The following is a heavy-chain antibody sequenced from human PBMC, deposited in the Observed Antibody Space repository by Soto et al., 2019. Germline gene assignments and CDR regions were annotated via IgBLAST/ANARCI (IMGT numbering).Heavy chain of an antibody. CDR1: GFTFSSYA. CDR2: ISGRGSST. V-gene: IGHV3-23*01. Sequence: EVQLLESGGGLVQPGGSLRLSCAASGFTFSSYAMSWVRQASGKGLEWVSAISGRGSSTYYADSVKGRFTISRDNSKNTLYLQMNSLRAEDTAVYYCAKDSSGWYDSFDYWGQGTLVTVSS. D-gene: IGHD6-19*01. CDR3: AKDSSGWYDSFDY. J-gene: IGHJ4*02.